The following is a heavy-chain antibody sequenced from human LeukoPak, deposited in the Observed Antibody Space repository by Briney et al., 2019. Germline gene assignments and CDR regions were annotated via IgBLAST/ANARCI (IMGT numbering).Heavy chain of an antibody. J-gene: IGHJ5*02. CDR1: DYSISSYY. Sequence: PSETLSLTCTVSDYSISSYYWSWIRQPPGKGLEWIGYIYYSGSTNYSPSLKSRVTISVDTSKNQFSLKLSSVTAADTAVYYCARDSLWFDPWGQGTLVTVSS. CDR3: ARDSLWFDP. V-gene: IGHV4-59*01. CDR2: IYYSGST.